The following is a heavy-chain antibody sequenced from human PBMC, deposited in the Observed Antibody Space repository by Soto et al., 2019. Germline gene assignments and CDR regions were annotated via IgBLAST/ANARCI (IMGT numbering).Heavy chain of an antibody. D-gene: IGHD2-2*01. CDR2: MNPNSGNT. V-gene: IGHV1-8*01. CDR3: ARPIPATSKVVFQH. CDR1: GYTFTSYD. J-gene: IGHJ1*01. Sequence: GASVKVSCKASGYTFTSYDINWVRQATGQGLEWMGWMNPNSGNTGFAQKFQGRVTMTRNTSINTAYMELSSLRSEDTAVYYCARPIPATSKVVFQHWGQGTLVTVSS.